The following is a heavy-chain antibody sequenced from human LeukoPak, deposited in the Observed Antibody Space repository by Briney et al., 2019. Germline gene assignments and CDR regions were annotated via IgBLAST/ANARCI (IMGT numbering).Heavy chain of an antibody. D-gene: IGHD3-22*01. Sequence: PGGSLRLSCAASGFTFSSYDMPWVRQATGKGLEWVSAIGTAGDTYYPGSVKGRFTISRENAKNSLYLQMNSLRAGDTAVYYCARIAYYYDSSGYYYWDYWGQGTLVTVSS. V-gene: IGHV3-13*01. CDR2: IGTAGDT. CDR1: GFTFSSYD. J-gene: IGHJ4*02. CDR3: ARIAYYYDSSGYYYWDY.